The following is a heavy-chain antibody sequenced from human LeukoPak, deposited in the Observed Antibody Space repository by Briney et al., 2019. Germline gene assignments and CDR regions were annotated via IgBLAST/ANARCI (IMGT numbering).Heavy chain of an antibody. CDR3: ARVTYYAPGYGMDV. CDR1: GFTFSTYG. V-gene: IGHV3-33*01. J-gene: IGHJ6*02. D-gene: IGHD2-2*01. Sequence: GRSLRPSWAAPGFTFSTYGMHWVRQAPGKGPEWLAVISYDGSNKYYADSVKGRFTISRDNSKNTLYLQMNSLRAEDTAVYYCARVTYYAPGYGMDVWGQGTTVTVSS. CDR2: ISYDGSNK.